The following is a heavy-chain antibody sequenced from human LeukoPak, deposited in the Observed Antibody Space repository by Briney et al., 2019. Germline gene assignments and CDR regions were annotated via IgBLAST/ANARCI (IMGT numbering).Heavy chain of an antibody. V-gene: IGHV1-18*04. CDR3: ARGPIYDILTGYPKGVVDY. J-gene: IGHJ4*02. D-gene: IGHD3-9*01. Sequence: ASVKVSCKASGYTFTSYGISWVRQAPGQVLEWMGWISAYNGNTNYAQKLQGRVTMTTDTSTSTAYMELRSLRSDDTAVYYCARGPIYDILTGYPKGVVDYWGQGTLVTVSS. CDR2: ISAYNGNT. CDR1: GYTFTSYG.